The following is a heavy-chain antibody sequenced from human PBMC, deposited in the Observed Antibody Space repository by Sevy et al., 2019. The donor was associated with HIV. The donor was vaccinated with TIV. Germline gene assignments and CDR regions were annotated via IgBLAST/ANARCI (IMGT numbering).Heavy chain of an antibody. CDR1: GFTFSNHA. V-gene: IGHV3-30*02. Sequence: GGSLRLSCAASGFTFSNHAMHWVRQAPGKGLEWVAFIRYDGSNEYYADSVKGRFTISRDNSKNTLYLQMNSLRPEDTALYYCAKDRKVLLVVYAIPFDVFDIWDQGTMVTVS. CDR3: AKDRKVLLVVYAIPFDVFDI. J-gene: IGHJ3*02. D-gene: IGHD2-8*02. CDR2: IRYDGSNE.